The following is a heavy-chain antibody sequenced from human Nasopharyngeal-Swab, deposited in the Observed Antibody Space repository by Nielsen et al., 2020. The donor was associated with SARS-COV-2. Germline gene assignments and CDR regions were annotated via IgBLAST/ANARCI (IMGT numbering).Heavy chain of an antibody. V-gene: IGHV1-18*04. CDR2: ISAYNGNT. CDR1: GYTFTSYG. J-gene: IGHJ6*02. D-gene: IGHD2-2*01. Sequence: ASVKVSCKASGYTFTSYGISWVRQAPGQGLDWMGWISAYNGNTNYAQKLQGRVTMITDTSTSTAYMELRSLRSDDTAVYYCARVWIGCCSSTSCYGAYYYYGMDVWGQGTTVTVSS. CDR3: ARVWIGCCSSTSCYGAYYYYGMDV.